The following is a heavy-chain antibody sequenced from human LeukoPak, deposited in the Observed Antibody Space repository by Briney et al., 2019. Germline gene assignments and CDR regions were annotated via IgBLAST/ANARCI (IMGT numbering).Heavy chain of an antibody. D-gene: IGHD6-19*01. CDR3: ARCHSSGWYDWFDP. J-gene: IGHJ5*02. CDR1: GGSISSGGYY. CDR2: IYYSGST. Sequence: SQTLSLTCTVSGGSISSGGYYWRWIRQHPGKGLEWIGYIYYSGSTYYNPSLKSRVTISVDTSKNQFSLKLSSVTAADTAVYYCARCHSSGWYDWFDPWGQGTLVTVSS. V-gene: IGHV4-31*03.